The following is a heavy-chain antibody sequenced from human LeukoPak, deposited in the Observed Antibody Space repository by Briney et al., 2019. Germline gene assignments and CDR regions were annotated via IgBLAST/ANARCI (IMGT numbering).Heavy chain of an antibody. CDR3: ARGPRRDGYNSDY. V-gene: IGHV3-21*01. CDR1: GFTFSSYS. D-gene: IGHD5-24*01. Sequence: PGGSLRLSCAASGFTFSSYSMNWVRRAPGKGLEWVSSISSSSSYIYYADSVKGRFTISRDNAKNSLYLQMNSLRAEDTAVYYCARGPRRDGYNSDYWGQGTLVTVSS. J-gene: IGHJ4*02. CDR2: ISSSSSYI.